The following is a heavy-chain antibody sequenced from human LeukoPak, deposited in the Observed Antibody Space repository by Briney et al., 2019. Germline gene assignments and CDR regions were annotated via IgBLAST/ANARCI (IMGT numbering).Heavy chain of an antibody. V-gene: IGHV5-10-1*01. CDR3: ARQADYGSGSYYSIHNGMDV. D-gene: IGHD3-10*01. Sequence: GESLKISFKGSGXSLTSYCISWVRQMPGKGLEWMGRIDPSDSYTNYSPSFQGHVTISADKSISTAYLQWSSLKASDTAMYYCARQADYGSGSYYSIHNGMDVWGQGTTVTVSS. CDR1: GXSLTSYC. CDR2: IDPSDSYT. J-gene: IGHJ6*02.